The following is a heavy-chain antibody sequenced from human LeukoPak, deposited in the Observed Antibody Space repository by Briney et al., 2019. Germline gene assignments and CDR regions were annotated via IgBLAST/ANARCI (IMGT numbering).Heavy chain of an antibody. V-gene: IGHV4-59*01. Sequence: PSETLSLTCTVSGGSISSYYWSWIRQPPGKGLEWIGYIYYSGGTNYNPSLKSRVTISVDTSKNQFSLKLSSVTAADTAVYYCAGGGSWFDYWGQGTLVTVSS. CDR1: GGSISSYY. CDR3: AGGGSWFDY. CDR2: IYYSGGT. D-gene: IGHD6-13*01. J-gene: IGHJ4*02.